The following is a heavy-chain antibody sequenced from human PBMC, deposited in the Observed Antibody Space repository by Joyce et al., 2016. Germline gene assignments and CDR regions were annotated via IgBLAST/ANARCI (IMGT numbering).Heavy chain of an antibody. CDR1: GYTLNNNA. CDR2: INTYNGNT. CDR3: ARYRDAWVYMDV. V-gene: IGHV1-18*04. J-gene: IGHJ6*03. Sequence: VQLLQSGAEVKKPGDSVKVSCKASGYTLNNNAINWVRQDPGQGLEWIGWINTYNGNTKYPEKLQGRVTMTTDTSTNTATLELRRLKSDDTAVYYCARYRDAWVYMDVWGKGTTVTVSS. D-gene: IGHD5-24*01.